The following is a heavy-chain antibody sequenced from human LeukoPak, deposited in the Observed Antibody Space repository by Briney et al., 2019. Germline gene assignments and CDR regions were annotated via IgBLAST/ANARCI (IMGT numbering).Heavy chain of an antibody. CDR1: GYTFTSYG. Sequence: ASVKVSCKASGYTFTSYGISWVRQAPGQGLEWMGWISAYNGNTNYAQKLQGRVTMTTDTSTSTAYMELRSLRSDDTAVYYCARDLTFGGVIVGLFDYWGQGTLVTVSS. V-gene: IGHV1-18*01. CDR2: ISAYNGNT. J-gene: IGHJ4*02. CDR3: ARDLTFGGVIVGLFDY. D-gene: IGHD3-16*02.